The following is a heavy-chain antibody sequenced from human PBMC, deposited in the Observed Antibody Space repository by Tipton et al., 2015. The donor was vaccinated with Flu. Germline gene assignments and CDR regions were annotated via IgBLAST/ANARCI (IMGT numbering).Heavy chain of an antibody. J-gene: IGHJ4*02. V-gene: IGHV4-39*01. CDR1: GGSISSSSYY. CDR2: IYYSGST. CDR3: ARHQSGYYTPDDY. D-gene: IGHD3-3*01. Sequence: TLSLTCTVSGGSISSSSYYWGWIRQPLGKGLEWIGSIYYSGSTYYNPSLKSRVTISVDTSKNQFSLKLSSVTAADTAVYYCARHQSGYYTPDDYWGQGTLVTVSS.